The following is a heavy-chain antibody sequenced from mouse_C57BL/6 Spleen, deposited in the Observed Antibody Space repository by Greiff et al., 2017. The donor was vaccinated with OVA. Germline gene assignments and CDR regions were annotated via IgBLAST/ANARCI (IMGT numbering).Heavy chain of an antibody. Sequence: VQLQQPGAELVKPGASVTLSCKASGYTFTSYWMQWVKQRPGQGLEWIGEIDPSDSYTNYTQKFKGTATLTVDTSASTAYKQLSSLTSDDSAVYYYARKDYVGVWFAYWGQGTLVTVSA. CDR3: ARKDYVGVWFAY. D-gene: IGHD1-1*01. CDR2: IDPSDSYT. J-gene: IGHJ3*01. V-gene: IGHV1-50*01. CDR1: GYTFTSYW.